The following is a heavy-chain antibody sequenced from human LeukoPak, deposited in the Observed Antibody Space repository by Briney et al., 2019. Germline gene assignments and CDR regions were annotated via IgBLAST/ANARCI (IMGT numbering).Heavy chain of an antibody. V-gene: IGHV3-7*04. CDR3: TRVGYIDEGIDY. CDR1: GFTVSSNY. J-gene: IGHJ4*02. D-gene: IGHD5-24*01. Sequence: HTGGSLRLSCAASGFTVSSNYMSWVRQAPGKGLEWVANIKQDGSKKSYVDSVKGRFTISRDNAKNSLYLQMNSLRAEDTAIYYCTRVGYIDEGIDYWGQGTLVTVSS. CDR2: IKQDGSKK.